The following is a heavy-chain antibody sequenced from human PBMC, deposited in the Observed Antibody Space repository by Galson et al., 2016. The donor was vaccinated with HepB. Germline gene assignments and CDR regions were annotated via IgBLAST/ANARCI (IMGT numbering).Heavy chain of an antibody. J-gene: IGHJ4*02. CDR1: GGSISSSNW. Sequence: SETLSLTCAVSGGSISSSNWWSWVRQPPGKGLEWIGQIYHSGGTNYNPSLKSRVTISVDKSKNHFSLKLTSVTAADTAVYYCAREPVGATLGGFAYWGQGTLVTVSS. CDR2: IYHSGGT. D-gene: IGHD1-26*01. V-gene: IGHV4-4*02. CDR3: AREPVGATLGGFAY.